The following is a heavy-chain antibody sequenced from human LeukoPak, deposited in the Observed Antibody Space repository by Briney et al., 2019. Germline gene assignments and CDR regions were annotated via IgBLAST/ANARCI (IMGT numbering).Heavy chain of an antibody. Sequence: GGSLRLSCAASGFTFSNAWMSWVRQAPGKGLEGVGRIRSKTDGGTKDYAAPVKGRVTISREESKTTMYLHMHSLNTVDTAVYYCNTSPAGLLWFGELFDYWGQGTLVTVSS. J-gene: IGHJ4*02. CDR3: NTSPAGLLWFGELFDY. D-gene: IGHD3-10*01. CDR1: GFTFSNAW. CDR2: IRSKTDGGTK. V-gene: IGHV3-15*01.